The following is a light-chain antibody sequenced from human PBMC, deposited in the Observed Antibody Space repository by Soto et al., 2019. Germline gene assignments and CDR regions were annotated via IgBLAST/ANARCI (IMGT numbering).Light chain of an antibody. J-gene: IGKJ1*01. CDR3: QQYNNWWT. CDR2: GAS. V-gene: IGKV3-15*01. CDR1: QSVSSN. Sequence: KVMTQSPATLSVSPGERATLSCRASQSVSSNLAWYQQKPGQAPRLLIYGASMRATGIPARFSGSGSGTEFTLTISSLQSEDFAVYYCQQYNNWWTFGQGTKVEIK.